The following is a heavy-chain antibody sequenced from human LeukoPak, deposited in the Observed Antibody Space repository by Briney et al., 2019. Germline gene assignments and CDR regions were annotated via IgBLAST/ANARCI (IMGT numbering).Heavy chain of an antibody. CDR1: GFTFSSYA. CDR3: ARDRGSSWLLFDY. J-gene: IGHJ4*02. V-gene: IGHV3-30-3*01. D-gene: IGHD6-13*01. CDR2: ISYDGSNK. Sequence: GGSLRLSCAASGFTFSSYAMHWVRQAPGKGLEWVAVISYDGSNKYYADSVKGRFTISRDNSKNTLYLQMNSLRAEDTAVYYCARDRGSSWLLFDYWGQGTLVTVSS.